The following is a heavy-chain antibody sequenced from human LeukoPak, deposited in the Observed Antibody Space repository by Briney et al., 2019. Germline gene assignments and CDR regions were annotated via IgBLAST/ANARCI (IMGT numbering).Heavy chain of an antibody. V-gene: IGHV4-59*01. CDR1: GASIRSYY. CDR3: ARDISDSSGYYRHFDY. D-gene: IGHD3-22*01. J-gene: IGHJ4*02. Sequence: SKTLSLTCTVSGASIRSYYWSWIRQPPGKGLQWIGNIYYSGSTNYNPSLKSRVTISADTSKNQFSLKPSSVTAADTAVYYCARDISDSSGYYRHFDYWGQGTLVTVSS. CDR2: IYYSGST.